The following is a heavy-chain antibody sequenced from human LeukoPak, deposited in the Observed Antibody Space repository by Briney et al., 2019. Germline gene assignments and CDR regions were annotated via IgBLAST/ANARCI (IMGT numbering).Heavy chain of an antibody. D-gene: IGHD6-13*01. CDR3: AREESWEASFDY. CDR2: ISYDGSNK. CDR1: GFTFSSYA. V-gene: IGHV3-30-3*01. Sequence: GGSLRLSCAASGFTFSSYAMHWVRQAPGKGLEWVAVISYDGSNKYYADSVKGRFTISRDNSKNTLYLQMNSLRAEDTAVYYCAREESWEASFDYWGQGTLVTVSS. J-gene: IGHJ4*02.